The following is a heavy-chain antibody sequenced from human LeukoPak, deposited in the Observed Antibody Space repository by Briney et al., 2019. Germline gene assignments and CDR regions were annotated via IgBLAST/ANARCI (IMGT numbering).Heavy chain of an antibody. CDR3: ARSGSYSGPYVY. Sequence: GGSLRLSCAASGFTFSSYAMHWVRQAPGKGLEWVAVISYDGSNKYYADSVKGRFTISRDNSKNTLYLQMNSLRAEDTAVYYCARSGSYSGPYVYWGQGTVVTVSS. CDR1: GFTFSSYA. D-gene: IGHD1-26*01. CDR2: ISYDGSNK. V-gene: IGHV3-30*04. J-gene: IGHJ4*02.